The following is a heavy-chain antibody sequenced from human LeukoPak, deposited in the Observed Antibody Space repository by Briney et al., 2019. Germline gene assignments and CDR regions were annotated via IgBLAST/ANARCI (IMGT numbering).Heavy chain of an antibody. CDR1: GFTFSQYE. D-gene: IGHD1-7*01. CDR3: ARDEGSWNYEY. CDR2: ISTSSTTI. Sequence: WGSLRLPCAGSGFTFSQYEMNWARQAPGKGLEWISYISTSSTTIYYADSVKGRFTISRDDAKNSLYLQMNSMRAEDTAVYYCARDEGSWNYEYWGQGTLVTESS. J-gene: IGHJ4*02. V-gene: IGHV3-48*03.